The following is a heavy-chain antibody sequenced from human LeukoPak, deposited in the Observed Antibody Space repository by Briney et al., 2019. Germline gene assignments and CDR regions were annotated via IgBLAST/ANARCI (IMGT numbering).Heavy chain of an antibody. Sequence: AGGSLRLSCAASGFTFSSSGMHWVRQAPGKGLEWVAFIRYDGSNKYYADSVKGRFTISRDNAKNSLYLQMNSLRAEDTALYYCAKDTDGYNSGFDYWGQGTLVTVSS. J-gene: IGHJ4*02. V-gene: IGHV3-30*02. CDR1: GFTFSSSG. D-gene: IGHD5-24*01. CDR2: IRYDGSNK. CDR3: AKDTDGYNSGFDY.